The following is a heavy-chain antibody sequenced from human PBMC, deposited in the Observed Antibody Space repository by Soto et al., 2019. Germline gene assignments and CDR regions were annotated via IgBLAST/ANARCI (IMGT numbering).Heavy chain of an antibody. CDR3: ARGASMVRGVILDAFDI. CDR1: GYTFTSYT. V-gene: IGHV1-3*01. Sequence: QVQLVQSGAEVKKPGASVKVSCKASGYTFTSYTMHWVRQAPGQRLEWMGWINAGNGNTKYSQKFQGRVTITRDTSASTAYMELSSLRFEDTAVYYCARGASMVRGVILDAFDIWGQGTMVTVSS. D-gene: IGHD3-10*01. CDR2: INAGNGNT. J-gene: IGHJ3*02.